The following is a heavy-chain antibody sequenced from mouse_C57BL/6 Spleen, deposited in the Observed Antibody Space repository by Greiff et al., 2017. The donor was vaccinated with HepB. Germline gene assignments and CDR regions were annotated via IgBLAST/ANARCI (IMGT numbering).Heavy chain of an antibody. D-gene: IGHD4-1*01. Sequence: QVQLQQPGAELVMPGASVKLSCKASGYTFTSYWMHWVKQRPGQGLEWIGEIDPSDSYTNYNQKFKGKSTLTVDKSSSTAYMQLSSLTSEDSAVYYCARILTVWYFDVWGTGTTGTVSS. CDR2: IDPSDSYT. CDR1: GYTFTSYW. CDR3: ARILTVWYFDV. V-gene: IGHV1-69*01. J-gene: IGHJ1*03.